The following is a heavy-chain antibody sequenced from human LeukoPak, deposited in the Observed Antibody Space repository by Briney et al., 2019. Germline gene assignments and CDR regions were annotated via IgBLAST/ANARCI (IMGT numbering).Heavy chain of an antibody. CDR2: IIPIFGTA. CDR3: ARDIVLMVYAIPPVDAFDI. D-gene: IGHD2-8*01. J-gene: IGHJ3*02. Sequence: GASVKVSCKASGGTFSSYAISWVRQAPGQGLEWMGRIIPIFGTANYAQKFQGRVTITTDESTSTAYMALSSLRSEDTAVYYCARDIVLMVYAIPPVDAFDIWGQGTMVTVSS. V-gene: IGHV1-69*05. CDR1: GGTFSSYA.